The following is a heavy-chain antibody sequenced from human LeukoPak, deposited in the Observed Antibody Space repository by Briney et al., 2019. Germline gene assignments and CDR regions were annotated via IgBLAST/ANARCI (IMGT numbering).Heavy chain of an antibody. CDR3: ARYGLGIRGFDP. J-gene: IGHJ5*02. CDR1: GGSIRSYS. D-gene: IGHD7-27*01. Sequence: SGTLSLTCTVSGGSIRSYSWSWIRQPPGKGLEWIGYIHYSGSTNYNPSLQSRVTISVDTSKNQFSLKLSSVTAADTALYYCARYGLGIRGFDPWGQGTLVTASS. V-gene: IGHV4-59*01. CDR2: IHYSGST.